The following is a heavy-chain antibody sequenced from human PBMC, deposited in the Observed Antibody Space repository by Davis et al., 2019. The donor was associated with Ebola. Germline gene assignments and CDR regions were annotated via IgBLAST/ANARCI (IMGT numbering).Heavy chain of an antibody. D-gene: IGHD6-13*01. CDR2: IKEDGSEQ. Sequence: GGSLRLSCTASGLSIHMFWMTWVRQAPGKGLEWVANIKEDGSEQYYVDSVRGRFTISRDNARNSVFLHMNSLRVDDTAVYYCARDQEGSSTWFGGSYYGMDVWGQGTTVTVSS. J-gene: IGHJ6*02. CDR3: ARDQEGSSTWFGGSYYGMDV. V-gene: IGHV3-7*01. CDR1: GLSIHMFW.